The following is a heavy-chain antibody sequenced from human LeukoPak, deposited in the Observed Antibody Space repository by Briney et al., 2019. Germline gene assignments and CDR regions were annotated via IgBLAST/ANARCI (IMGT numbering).Heavy chain of an antibody. J-gene: IGHJ3*02. Sequence: GESLKISCKAPGYSFTSYWIGWVRQMPGKGLEWMGIIYPGDSDTRYSPSFQGQVTISADKSITTAYLQWSRLKASDTAMYYCARYLSGSRHDAFDIWGQGTMVTVSS. V-gene: IGHV5-51*01. D-gene: IGHD5-12*01. CDR1: GYSFTSYW. CDR3: ARYLSGSRHDAFDI. CDR2: IYPGDSDT.